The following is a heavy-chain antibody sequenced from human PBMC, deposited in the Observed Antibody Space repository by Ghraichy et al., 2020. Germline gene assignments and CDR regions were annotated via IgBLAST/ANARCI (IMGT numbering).Heavy chain of an antibody. CDR2: ISGSGGST. Sequence: GSLRLSCAASGFTFSSYAMSWVRQAPGKGLEWVSAISGSGGSTYYADSVKGRFTISRDNSKNTLYLQMNSLRAEDTAVYYCAKDVLMHYDSSGYDYWGQGTLVTVSS. CDR1: GFTFSSYA. J-gene: IGHJ4*02. CDR3: AKDVLMHYDSSGYDY. V-gene: IGHV3-23*01. D-gene: IGHD3-22*01.